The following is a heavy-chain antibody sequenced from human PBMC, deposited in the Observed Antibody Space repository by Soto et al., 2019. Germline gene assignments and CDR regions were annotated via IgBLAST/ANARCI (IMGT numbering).Heavy chain of an antibody. J-gene: IGHJ3*02. D-gene: IGHD3-9*01. CDR1: CGSISSYY. Sequence: SETLSLTCTVSCGSISSYYWSWIRQPPGKGLEWIGYIYYSGSTNYNPSLKSRVTISVDTSKNQFSLKLSSVTAADTAVYYCARHLTYYDILTGYYRYLAFDIWGQGTMVTVS. V-gene: IGHV4-59*08. CDR3: ARHLTYYDILTGYYRYLAFDI. CDR2: IYYSGST.